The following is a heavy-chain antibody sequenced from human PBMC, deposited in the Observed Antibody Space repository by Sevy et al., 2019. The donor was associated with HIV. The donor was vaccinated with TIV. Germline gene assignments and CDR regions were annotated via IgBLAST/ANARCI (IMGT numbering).Heavy chain of an antibody. CDR2: ISGSGGST. J-gene: IGHJ4*02. D-gene: IGHD2-15*01. CDR3: AKPLPAVRSQVFGFFDY. V-gene: IGHV3-23*01. CDR1: GFTFSSHA. Sequence: GGSLRLSCAASGFTFSSHAMSWVRQAPGKGLEWVSAISGSGGSTYYADSVKGRFTISRDNSKNTLYLQMNSLRAEDTAVYYCAKPLPAVRSQVFGFFDYWGQGTLVTVSS.